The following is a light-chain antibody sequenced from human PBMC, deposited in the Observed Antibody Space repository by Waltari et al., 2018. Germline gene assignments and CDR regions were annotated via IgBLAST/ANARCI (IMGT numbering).Light chain of an antibody. J-gene: IGLJ2*01. CDR2: DVS. CDR3: CSYAGSVV. Sequence: QSVLTQPPSVSGSPGQSVTMSCTGTSSDIGSYNFVSWYQQHPGKAPKLMIYDVSKRPSGVSNRFSGSKSGNTASLTISGLQAEDEADYYCCSYAGSVVFGGGTKLTVL. V-gene: IGLV2-23*02. CDR1: SSDIGSYNF.